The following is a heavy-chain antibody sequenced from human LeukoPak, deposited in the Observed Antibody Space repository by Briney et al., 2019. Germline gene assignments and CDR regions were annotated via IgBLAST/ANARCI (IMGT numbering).Heavy chain of an antibody. V-gene: IGHV4-34*01. CDR2: INHSGST. J-gene: IGHJ4*02. D-gene: IGHD7-27*01. Sequence: PSETLSLTCAVYGGSFSGYYWSWIRQPPGKGLEWIGEINHSGSTNYNPSLKSRVTISADTSKNQFSLKLSSVTAADTAVYYCARGLVSADSPWGYWGQGTLVTVSS. CDR3: ARGLVSADSPWGY. CDR1: GGSFSGYY.